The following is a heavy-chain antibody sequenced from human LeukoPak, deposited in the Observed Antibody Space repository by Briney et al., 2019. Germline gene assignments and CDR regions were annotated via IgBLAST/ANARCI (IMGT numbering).Heavy chain of an antibody. CDR3: AGDGVGVLPGDAFDI. J-gene: IGHJ3*02. D-gene: IGHD1-26*01. CDR2: INLDGTDI. V-gene: IGHV3-21*05. Sequence: GGSLTLSCAASGFSFSTHSMNWVRQAPGKGLEWISFINLDGTDIHYGESVKGRFTISRDNAKNSLYLQMHTLRAEDTAVYYCAGDGVGVLPGDAFDIWSQGAMVTVSS. CDR1: GFSFSTHS.